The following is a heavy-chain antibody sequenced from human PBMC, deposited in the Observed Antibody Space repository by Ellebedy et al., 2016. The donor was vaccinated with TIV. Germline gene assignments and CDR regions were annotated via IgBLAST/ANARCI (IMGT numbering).Heavy chain of an antibody. CDR1: GFTFSSYW. CDR3: ARDRIMYGMDV. Sequence: GESLKISCAASGFTFSSYWMDWVRQAPGKGLEWVANIKKDGSEKYYVESVKARFTISRDNAKNSLYLQMNSLRAEDTAVYYCARDRIMYGMDVWGQGTTVTVSS. J-gene: IGHJ6*02. D-gene: IGHD2-15*01. V-gene: IGHV3-7*03. CDR2: IKKDGSEK.